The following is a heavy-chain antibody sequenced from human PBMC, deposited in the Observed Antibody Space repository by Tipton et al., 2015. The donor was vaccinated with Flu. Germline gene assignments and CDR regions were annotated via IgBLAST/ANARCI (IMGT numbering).Heavy chain of an antibody. CDR2: IIPIFGTA. J-gene: IGHJ6*03. CDR1: GGTFSSYA. CDR3: ARDFPSHYYMDV. V-gene: IGHV1-69*05. Sequence: QSGPEVKKPGSSVKVSCKASGGTFSSYAISWVRQAPGQGLEWMGGIIPIFGTANYAQKFQGRVTMTTDTSTSTAYMELRSLRSDDTAVYYCARDFPSHYYMDVWGKGTTVTVSS.